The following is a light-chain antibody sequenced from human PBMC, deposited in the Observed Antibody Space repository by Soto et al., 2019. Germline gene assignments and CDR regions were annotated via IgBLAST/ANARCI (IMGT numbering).Light chain of an antibody. CDR1: SSNVGKNF. CDR2: DNQ. V-gene: IGLV1-51*01. Sequence: QSVLTQPPSVSAAPGQKVSISCSGSSSNVGKNFVSWYQHVHGKAPKPLIYDNQKRPAGIPDRLSASKSGTSATLDITGLKNGEEDDYYCGPSDSSLTIGVIFGAGTQLTVL. J-gene: IGLJ2*01. CDR3: GPSDSSLTIGVI.